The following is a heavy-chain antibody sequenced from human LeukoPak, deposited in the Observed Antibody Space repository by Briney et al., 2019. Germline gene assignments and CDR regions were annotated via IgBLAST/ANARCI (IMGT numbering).Heavy chain of an antibody. J-gene: IGHJ4*02. D-gene: IGHD2-15*01. Sequence: PWGSLRLSCAASGFTFDDYGMTWVRQAPGKGLEWVSGINWNGGSTGYADSVKGRFSILRDTAKNSLYLQMNSLRAEDTALYYCARGYCSGGSCFLFDYWGQGTLVTVSS. CDR3: ARGYCSGGSCFLFDY. V-gene: IGHV3-20*04. CDR1: GFTFDDYG. CDR2: INWNGGST.